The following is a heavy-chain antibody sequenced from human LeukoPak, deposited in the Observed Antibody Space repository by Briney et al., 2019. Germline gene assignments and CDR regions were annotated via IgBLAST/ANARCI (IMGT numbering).Heavy chain of an antibody. Sequence: SETLSPTCTVSGDSFSYFYWSWIRQPPGKGLEWIGYIYNSGSTNYNPSLKSRVTISLDTSKNQFSLKLSSVTAADTAVYYCARERREQLLPPYTRSVTYFDYWGQGTLVTVSS. J-gene: IGHJ4*02. CDR2: IYNSGST. D-gene: IGHD2-2*01. CDR1: GDSFSYFY. CDR3: ARERREQLLPPYTRSVTYFDY. V-gene: IGHV4-59*12.